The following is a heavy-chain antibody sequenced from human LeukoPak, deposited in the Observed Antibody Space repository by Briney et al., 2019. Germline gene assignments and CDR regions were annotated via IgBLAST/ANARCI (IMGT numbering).Heavy chain of an antibody. J-gene: IGHJ4*02. D-gene: IGHD3-10*01. Sequence: SETLSLTCTVSGGSISSYYWSWIRQPAGKGLEWIGRIYTSGSTNYNPSLKSRVTMSVDTSKNQFSLKLSSVTAADTAVYYCAREVLLWFGDPAGLPFFDYWGQGTLVTVSS. V-gene: IGHV4-4*07. CDR2: IYTSGST. CDR1: GGSISSYY. CDR3: AREVLLWFGDPAGLPFFDY.